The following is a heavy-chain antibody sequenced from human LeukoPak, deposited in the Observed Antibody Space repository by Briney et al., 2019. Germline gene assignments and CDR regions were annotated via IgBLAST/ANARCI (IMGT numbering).Heavy chain of an antibody. V-gene: IGHV4-30-4*08. CDR1: GGSISSGDYY. Sequence: SQTLSLTCTVSGGSISSGDYYWSWIRQPPGKGLEWIGYIYYSGSTYYNPSLKSRVTISVDTSKNQFSLKLSSVTAADTAVYYCARVAARPPHHFLLFDIWGQGTMVTVSS. CDR2: IYYSGST. J-gene: IGHJ3*02. CDR3: ARVAARPPHHFLLFDI. D-gene: IGHD6-6*01.